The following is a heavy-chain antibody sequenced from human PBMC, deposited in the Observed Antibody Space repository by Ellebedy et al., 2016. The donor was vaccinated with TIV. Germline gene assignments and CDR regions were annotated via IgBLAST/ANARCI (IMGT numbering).Heavy chain of an antibody. Sequence: GGSLRLXXAASGFTFSSYGMFWVRRAPGTGLERVAIIWHDGRNKYYGDSVKGRFTISRDNSKNTLYLQMNSLRVEDTAVYYCVRDRVSDGSGRYDPYWYMDVWGKGTTVTVSS. CDR2: IWHDGRNK. CDR1: GFTFSSYG. J-gene: IGHJ6*03. D-gene: IGHD3-10*01. V-gene: IGHV3-33*07. CDR3: VRDRVSDGSGRYDPYWYMDV.